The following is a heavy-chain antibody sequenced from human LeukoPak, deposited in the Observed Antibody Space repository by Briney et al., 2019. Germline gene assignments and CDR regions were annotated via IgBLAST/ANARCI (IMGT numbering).Heavy chain of an antibody. J-gene: IGHJ6*03. CDR1: GGSISSYY. CDR3: SRHYWFGELSDYYMDV. CDR2: IYTSGST. V-gene: IGHV4-4*09. Sequence: SETLSLTCTVSGGSISSYYWSWIRQPPGKGMEWIGYIYTSGSTNYNPSIKSRVTISVDTSKNQFSLKLSSVTAAYTAVYYCSRHYWFGELSDYYMDVWGKGTTVTVSS. D-gene: IGHD3-10*01.